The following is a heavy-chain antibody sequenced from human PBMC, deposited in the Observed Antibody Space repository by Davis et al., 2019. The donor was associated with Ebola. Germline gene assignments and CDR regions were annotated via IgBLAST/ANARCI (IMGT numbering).Heavy chain of an antibody. Sequence: ASVKVSCKASGYTFTGYYMHWVRQAPGQGLEWMGWINPNSGGTNYAQKFQGRVTMTRDTSISTAYMELGRLRSDDTAVYDCARDRPAAIRSVNWFDPWGQGTLVTVSS. J-gene: IGHJ5*02. CDR3: ARDRPAAIRSVNWFDP. CDR1: GYTFTGYY. D-gene: IGHD2-2*02. V-gene: IGHV1-2*02. CDR2: INPNSGGT.